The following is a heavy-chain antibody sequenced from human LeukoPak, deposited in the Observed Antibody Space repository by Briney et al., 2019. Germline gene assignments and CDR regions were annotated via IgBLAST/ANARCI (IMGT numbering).Heavy chain of an antibody. CDR3: ATGRSSWYGREYYFDY. D-gene: IGHD6-13*01. Sequence: ASVKVSCKVSGYTLTELSIHWVRQAPGKGLEGMGGFDPEDGETIYAQKFQGRVTMTEDTSTDTAYMELSSLRSEDTAVYYCATGRSSWYGREYYFDYWGQGTLVTVSS. CDR2: FDPEDGET. CDR1: GYTLTELS. J-gene: IGHJ4*02. V-gene: IGHV1-24*01.